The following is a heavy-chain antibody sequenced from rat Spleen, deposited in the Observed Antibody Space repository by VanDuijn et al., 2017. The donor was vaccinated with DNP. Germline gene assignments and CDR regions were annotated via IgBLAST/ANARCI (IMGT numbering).Heavy chain of an antibody. CDR1: GYSITSHY. V-gene: IGHV3-1*01. CDR3: ASGGAGIWFAY. Sequence: EVQLQESGSGLVKPSQSLSLTCSVTGYSITSHYWGWIRKFPGNKMEYIGHISYSGSTNYNPSLKSRISITRDTSKNHFFLHLNSVTTEDTATYYCASGGAGIWFAYWGQGTLVTVSS. J-gene: IGHJ3*01. D-gene: IGHD4-2*01. CDR2: ISYSGST.